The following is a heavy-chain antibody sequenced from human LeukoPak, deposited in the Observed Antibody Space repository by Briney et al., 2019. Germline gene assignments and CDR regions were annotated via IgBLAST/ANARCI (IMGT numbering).Heavy chain of an antibody. CDR2: ISSSGSTI. CDR1: GFTFSSYE. D-gene: IGHD2-2*01. V-gene: IGHV3-48*03. Sequence: GGSLRLSCAASGFTFSSYEMNWVRQAPGKGLEWVSYISSSGSTIYYADSVKGRFTISRDNSKNTLYLQMNSLRAEDTAVYYCAKATQRYCSSTSCVYYYYVDVWGKGTTVTVSS. J-gene: IGHJ6*03. CDR3: AKATQRYCSSTSCVYYYYVDV.